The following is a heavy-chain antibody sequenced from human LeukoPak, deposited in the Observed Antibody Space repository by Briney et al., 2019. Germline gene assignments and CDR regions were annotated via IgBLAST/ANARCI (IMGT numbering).Heavy chain of an antibody. CDR3: ARAWEVIYSGFDY. J-gene: IGHJ4*02. CDR1: GFTFSSYA. V-gene: IGHV3-30-3*01. CDR2: ISYDGSNK. D-gene: IGHD1-26*01. Sequence: GRSLRLSCAASGFTFSSYAMHWVRQAPGKGLEWVAVISYDGSNKYYADSVKGRFTISRDNSKNTLYLQMTSLRAEDTAVYYCARAWEVIYSGFDYWGQGTLVTVSS.